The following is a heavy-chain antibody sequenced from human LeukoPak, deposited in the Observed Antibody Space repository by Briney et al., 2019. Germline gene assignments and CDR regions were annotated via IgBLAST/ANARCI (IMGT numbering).Heavy chain of an antibody. D-gene: IGHD6-19*01. J-gene: IGHJ3*02. CDR2: FDPEDGET. Sequence: ASVKVSCKVSGYTLTELSMHWVRQAPGKGLEWMGGFDPEDGETIYAQKLQGRVTMTEDTSTDTAYMELSSLRSEDTAVYYCATAGGSGWYSDAFDIWGQGTMVTVSS. V-gene: IGHV1-24*01. CDR1: GYTLTELS. CDR3: ATAGGSGWYSDAFDI.